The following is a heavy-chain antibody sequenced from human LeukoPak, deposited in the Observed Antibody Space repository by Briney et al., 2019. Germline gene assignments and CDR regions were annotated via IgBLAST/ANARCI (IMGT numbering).Heavy chain of an antibody. Sequence: GASVKVSCKVSGYTLTELSMHWVRQAPGKGLEWMGGFDPEDGETIYAQKFQGRVTMTEDTSTDTAYMELSSLRSEDAAVYYCATGLGPASLFDYWGQGTLVTVSS. CDR2: FDPEDGET. J-gene: IGHJ4*02. D-gene: IGHD2-2*01. CDR1: GYTLTELS. CDR3: ATGLGPASLFDY. V-gene: IGHV1-24*01.